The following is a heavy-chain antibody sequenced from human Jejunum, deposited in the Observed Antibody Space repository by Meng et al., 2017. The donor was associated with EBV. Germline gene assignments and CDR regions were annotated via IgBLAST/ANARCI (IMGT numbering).Heavy chain of an antibody. V-gene: IGHV3-23*01. CDR2: ITGNGGNT. CDR1: GFTFSSHS. J-gene: IGHJ4*02. D-gene: IGHD3-9*01. CDR3: ARLTDY. Sequence: EVQLLESXXGXVXXGGSLRLSCAASGFTFSSHSMSWVRQAPGKGLEWVSAITGNGGNTYYADSVKGRFTISRDNSKNTVYLQMNSLRAEDTAVYYCARLTDYWGQGTLVTVSS.